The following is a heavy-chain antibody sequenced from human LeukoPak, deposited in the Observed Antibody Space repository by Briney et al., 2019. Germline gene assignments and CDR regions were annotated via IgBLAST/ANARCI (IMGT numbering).Heavy chain of an antibody. V-gene: IGHV1-2*02. J-gene: IGHJ4*02. Sequence: GASVKVSCKASGYTFTGQYMHWVRQAPGQGLEWMGWLNPNNGGSKYSQNFQDRVTMTRDTSISTAYMELSGLRSDDTAVYYCARGSVLGFDYWGRGTQVTVSS. CDR1: GYTFTGQY. CDR3: ARGSVLGFDY. CDR2: LNPNNGGS. D-gene: IGHD6-6*01.